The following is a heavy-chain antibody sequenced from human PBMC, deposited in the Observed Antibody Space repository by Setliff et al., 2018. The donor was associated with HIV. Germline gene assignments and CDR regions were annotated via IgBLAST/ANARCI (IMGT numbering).Heavy chain of an antibody. CDR2: MYYSGNT. V-gene: IGHV4-39*01. J-gene: IGHJ5*02. Sequence: ETLSLTCTVSGGYVSSKSYYWAWIRQPPGKGLEWIGTMYYSGNTYYSPSLKSRVTITADSSKNQLSLKLTSVTAADTAVYYCATQRSFQRAFEAVAGSFDPWGQGILVTVSS. CDR3: ATQRSFQRAFEAVAGSFDP. D-gene: IGHD6-19*01. CDR1: GGYVSSKSYY.